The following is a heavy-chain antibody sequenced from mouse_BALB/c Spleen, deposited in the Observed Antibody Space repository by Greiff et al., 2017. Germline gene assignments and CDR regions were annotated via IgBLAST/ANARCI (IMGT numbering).Heavy chain of an antibody. D-gene: IGHD3-3*01. CDR3: NACRDVGYYCDY. CDR1: GFNIKDYY. CDR2: IDPENGDT. V-gene: IGHV14-4*02. J-gene: IGHJ2*01. Sequence: VQLQQSGAELVRSGASVKLSCTASGFNIKDYYMHWVKQRPEQGLEWIGWIDPENGDTEYAPKFQGKATMTADTSSNTAYLQLSSLTSEDTAVYYCNACRDVGYYCDYWGQGTTLTVSS.